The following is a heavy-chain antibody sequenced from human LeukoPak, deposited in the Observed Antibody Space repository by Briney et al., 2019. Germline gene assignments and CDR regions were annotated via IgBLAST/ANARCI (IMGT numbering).Heavy chain of an antibody. V-gene: IGHV1-69*13. D-gene: IGHD2-15*01. CDR2: IIPIFGTA. J-gene: IGHJ4*02. Sequence: GASVKVSCKASGGTFSSYAISWVRQAPGQGLEWMGGIIPIFGTANYAQKFQGRVTITADESTSTAYMELSSLRSEDTAVYYCARVVRWELLQYYFDYWGQGTLVTVSS. CDR3: ARVVRWELLQYYFDY. CDR1: GGTFSSYA.